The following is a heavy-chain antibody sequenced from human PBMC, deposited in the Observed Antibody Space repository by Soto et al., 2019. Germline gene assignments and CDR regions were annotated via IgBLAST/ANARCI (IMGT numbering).Heavy chain of an antibody. V-gene: IGHV3-30*14. CDR2: ISYDGSNK. J-gene: IGHJ4*02. Sequence: PGGSLRLSCAASGFTFSSYAMHWVRQAPGKGLEWVAVISYDGSNKYYADSVKGRFTISRDNSKNTLYLQMSSLRAEDTAVYYCVKGRKPQLGSNFDYWGQGTLVTVSS. CDR1: GFTFSSYA. CDR3: VKGRKPQLGSNFDY. D-gene: IGHD3-16*01.